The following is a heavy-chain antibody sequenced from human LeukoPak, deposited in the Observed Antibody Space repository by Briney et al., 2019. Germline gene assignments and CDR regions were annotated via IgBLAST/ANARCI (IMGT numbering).Heavy chain of an antibody. CDR1: GFTFSRYA. D-gene: IGHD2-2*01. Sequence: GGSLRLPCAASGFTFSRYAMSWVRQAPGKGLEWVSAISGSGGSTYYADSVKGRFTISRDNSKNTLYLQMNSLRAEDTAVYYCAHCSSTSCYYFDYWGQGTLVTVSS. CDR3: AHCSSTSCYYFDY. V-gene: IGHV3-23*01. J-gene: IGHJ4*02. CDR2: ISGSGGST.